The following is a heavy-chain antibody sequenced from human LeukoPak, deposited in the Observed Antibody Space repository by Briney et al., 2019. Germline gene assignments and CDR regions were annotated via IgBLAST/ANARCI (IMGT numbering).Heavy chain of an antibody. CDR1: GYTFTGYY. CDR2: INPKSGDT. J-gene: IGHJ3*02. Sequence: ASLKVSCKPSGYTFTGYYMHWVRQAPGQGLEWMGWINPKSGDTSYAQKFQGRVTMTRDTSISTAYMELSTLRSDDTAVYYCARESLQMHMASDAFDIWGQGTMVTVSS. CDR3: ARESLQMHMASDAFDI. D-gene: IGHD5-24*01. V-gene: IGHV1-2*02.